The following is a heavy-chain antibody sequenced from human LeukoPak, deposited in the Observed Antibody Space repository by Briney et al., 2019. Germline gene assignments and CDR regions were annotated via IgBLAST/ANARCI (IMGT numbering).Heavy chain of an antibody. J-gene: IGHJ6*03. CDR3: AASGYSYGSRYYYMDV. Sequence: ASVKVSCKASGYTFTSYYMHWVRQAPGQGLEWMGIINPSGGSTSYAQKFQGRVTMTRDMSTSTVYMELSSLRSEDTAVYYCAASGYSYGSRYYYMDVWGKGTTVTISS. CDR1: GYTFTSYY. D-gene: IGHD5-18*01. V-gene: IGHV1-46*01. CDR2: INPSGGST.